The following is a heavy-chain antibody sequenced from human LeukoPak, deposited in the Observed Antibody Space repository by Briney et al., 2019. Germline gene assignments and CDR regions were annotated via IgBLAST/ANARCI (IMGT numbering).Heavy chain of an antibody. J-gene: IGHJ6*04. CDR3: AELGITMIGGV. Sequence: GGSLRLSCAASGFTFSSYEMNWVRQAPGKGLEWVSSISSLSTYIYYADSVKGRFTISRDNAKNSLYLQMNSLRAEDTAVYYCAELGITMIGGVWGKGTTVTISS. V-gene: IGHV3-21*01. CDR2: ISSLSTYI. D-gene: IGHD3-10*02. CDR1: GFTFSSYE.